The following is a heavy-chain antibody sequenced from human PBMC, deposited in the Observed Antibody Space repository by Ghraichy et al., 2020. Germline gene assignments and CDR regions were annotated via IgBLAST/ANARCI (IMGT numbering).Heavy chain of an antibody. J-gene: IGHJ5*02. D-gene: IGHD4-17*01. Sequence: ASVKVSCKVSGYTLTELSMHWVRQAPGKGLEWMGGFDPEDGETIYAQKFQGRVTMTEDTSTDTAYMELSSLRSEDTAVYYCATENNPTVTTPYNWFDPWGQGTLVTVSS. CDR2: FDPEDGET. CDR1: GYTLTELS. V-gene: IGHV1-24*01. CDR3: ATENNPTVTTPYNWFDP.